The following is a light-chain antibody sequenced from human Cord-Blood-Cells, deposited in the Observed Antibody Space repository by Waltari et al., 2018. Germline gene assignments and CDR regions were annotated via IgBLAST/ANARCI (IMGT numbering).Light chain of an antibody. CDR1: KLGDRY. J-gene: IGLJ2*01. V-gene: IGLV3-1*01. Sequence: SYELTQQPSVSVSPGHTASITCSGEKLGDRYACWYQQKPGQSTVLVIYQDSKRPSGSPERFSGSNSGNTATLTISGTQAMDEADYYCQAWDSSTVVFGGGTKLTVL. CDR3: QAWDSSTVV. CDR2: QDS.